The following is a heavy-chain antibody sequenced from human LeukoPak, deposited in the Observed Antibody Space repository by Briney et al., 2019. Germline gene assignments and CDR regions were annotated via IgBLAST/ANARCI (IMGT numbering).Heavy chain of an antibody. V-gene: IGHV3-21*01. CDR2: ISSSSSYI. CDR3: AREVNDILTGSFDY. CDR1: GFTFSSYS. J-gene: IGHJ4*02. D-gene: IGHD3-9*01. Sequence: GGSLRLSCAASGFTFSSYSMNWVRQAPGKGLEWVSSISSSSSYIYYADSVKGRSTISRDNAKNSLYLQMNSLRAEDTAVYYCAREVNDILTGSFDYWGQGTLVTVSS.